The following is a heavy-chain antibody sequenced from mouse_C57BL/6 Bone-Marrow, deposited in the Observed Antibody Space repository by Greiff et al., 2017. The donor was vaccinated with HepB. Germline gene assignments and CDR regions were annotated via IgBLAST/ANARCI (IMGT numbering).Heavy chain of an antibody. V-gene: IGHV1-15*01. D-gene: IGHD1-1*01. CDR2: IDPETGGT. CDR3: TRELLRGYFDV. CDR1: GYTFTDYE. J-gene: IGHJ1*03. Sequence: QVQLKQSGAELVRPGASVTLSCKASGYTFTDYEMHWVKQTPVHGLEWIGAIDPETGGTAYNQKFKGKAILTADKSSSTAYMELRSLTSEDSAVYYCTRELLRGYFDVWGTGTTVTVSS.